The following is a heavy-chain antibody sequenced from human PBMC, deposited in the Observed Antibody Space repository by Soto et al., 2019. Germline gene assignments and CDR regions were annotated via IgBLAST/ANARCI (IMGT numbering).Heavy chain of an antibody. Sequence: SETLSLTCTVSGGSINSYYWGWIRQPPGKGLEWIGSIHQSGSPYYNPSLKSRLTISIDMSKKQFSLRLSSVTAADTAVYYCARGAPRGIIHDFDSWGQGSLVTVSS. D-gene: IGHD3-10*01. V-gene: IGHV4-38-2*02. CDR2: IHQSGSP. CDR1: GGSINSYY. CDR3: ARGAPRGIIHDFDS. J-gene: IGHJ4*02.